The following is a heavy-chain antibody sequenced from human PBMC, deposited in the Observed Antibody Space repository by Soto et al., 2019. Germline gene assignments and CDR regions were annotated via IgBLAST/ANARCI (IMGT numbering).Heavy chain of an antibody. CDR3: VKDHPSLSI. J-gene: IGHJ4*02. Sequence: QVQLVQSGAEEKKPGASVKISCKASEYTFSDYTMHWVRQAPGQKFEWMGWINVGKGHTKYSQNFQGRVTITRDTSASTAYMELSSLSSEDTAVYYCVKDHPSLSIWGQGTLVSVSS. CDR2: INVGKGHT. CDR1: EYTFSDYT. D-gene: IGHD6-6*01. V-gene: IGHV1-3*05.